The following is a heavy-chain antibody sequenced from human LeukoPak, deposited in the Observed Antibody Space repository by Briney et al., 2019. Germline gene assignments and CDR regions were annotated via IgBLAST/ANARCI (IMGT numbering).Heavy chain of an antibody. J-gene: IGHJ5*02. CDR1: GGSISSSSYY. CDR2: IYYSGSP. D-gene: IGHD4-23*01. CDR3: ARDQRWALSEFDP. V-gene: IGHV4-39*07. Sequence: SETLSLTCTGSGGSISSSSYYWRWIRQPPGKGLEWSGTIYYSGSPSYKPSLKSRVTISVDTSKNQFSLKLSSVTAADTAVYYCARDQRWALSEFDPWGQGTLVTVSS.